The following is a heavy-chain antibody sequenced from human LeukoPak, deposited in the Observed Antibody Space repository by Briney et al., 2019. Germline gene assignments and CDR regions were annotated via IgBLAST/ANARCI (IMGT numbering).Heavy chain of an antibody. Sequence: ASVKVSCKASGYTFTGYYMHWVRQAPGQGLEWMGRINPNSGGTNYAQKFQGRVTMTRDTSISTAYMELSRLRSDDTAVYYCARKAYCSGGSCHLDWFDPWGQGTLVTVSS. CDR3: ARKAYCSGGSCHLDWFDP. V-gene: IGHV1-2*06. CDR1: GYTFTGYY. CDR2: INPNSGGT. J-gene: IGHJ5*02. D-gene: IGHD2-15*01.